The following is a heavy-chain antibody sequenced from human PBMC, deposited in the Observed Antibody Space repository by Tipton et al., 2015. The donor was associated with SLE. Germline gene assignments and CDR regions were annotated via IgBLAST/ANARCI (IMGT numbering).Heavy chain of an antibody. J-gene: IGHJ4*02. CDR1: GGSISSHY. Sequence: TLSLTCTVSGGSISSHYWSWIRQPPGKGLEWIGYIYYSGSTNYNPSLKSRVTISVDTSKNQFSLKLSSVTAADTAVYYCAREEATALDYWGQGTLVTVSS. CDR2: IYYSGST. V-gene: IGHV4-59*11. CDR3: AREEATALDY. D-gene: IGHD5-12*01.